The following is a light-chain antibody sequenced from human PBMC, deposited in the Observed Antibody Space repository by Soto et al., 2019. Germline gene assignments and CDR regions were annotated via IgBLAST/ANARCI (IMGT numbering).Light chain of an antibody. CDR1: SSDVGGYNS. J-gene: IGLJ1*01. V-gene: IGLV2-14*03. CDR2: DVS. Sequence: QSALTQPASVSGSPGQSIAISCTGTSSDVGGYNSASWYQQHPGKAPKLLIYDVSNRPSGVSNRFSGSKSGNTASLTISGLQADDEADYCCSSYSTGGSYVFGTGTKVTVL. CDR3: SSYSTGGSYV.